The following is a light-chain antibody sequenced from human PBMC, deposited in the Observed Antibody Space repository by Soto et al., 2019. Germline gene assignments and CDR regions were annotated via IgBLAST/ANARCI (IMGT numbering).Light chain of an antibody. J-gene: IGLJ1*01. CDR2: EAS. CDR1: SPDFVSYNR. CDR3: SSHASSRTLV. V-gene: IGLV2-18*02. Sequence: QSALTQPPSVSGSPGQSVAISCTVTSPDFVSYNRVSWYQQPPGTAPKPIIYEASNRPSGAPDRFSGSKSGNTASLTISGLQAADEADYYCSSHASSRTLVFGLGTKVTVL.